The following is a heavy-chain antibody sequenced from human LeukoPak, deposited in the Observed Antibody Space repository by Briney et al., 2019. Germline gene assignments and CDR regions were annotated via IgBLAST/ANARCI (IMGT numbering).Heavy chain of an antibody. Sequence: GGFLRLFFGGPGFPLDDYAMSWVRQGPGKGLEGVSGITWNGDSTAYADSVKGRFTMSRDNAKNSLYLQMNSLRAEDTALYYCARDDRSGFYYHDYWGQGTLVSVSS. V-gene: IGHV3-20*03. CDR1: GFPLDDYA. J-gene: IGHJ4*02. CDR3: ARDDRSGFYYHDY. D-gene: IGHD3-22*01. CDR2: ITWNGDST.